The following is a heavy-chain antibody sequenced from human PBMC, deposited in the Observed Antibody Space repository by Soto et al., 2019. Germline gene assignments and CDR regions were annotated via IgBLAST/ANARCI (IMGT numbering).Heavy chain of an antibody. Sequence: GASVKVSCKASGYTFTGYYMHWVRQAPGQGLEWMGWINPNSGGTNYAQKFQGWVTMTRDTSISTAYMELSRLRSDDTAVYYCARDRSQVEPVGYAFDIRGQGTMVTVSS. V-gene: IGHV1-2*04. CDR1: GYTFTGYY. J-gene: IGHJ3*02. CDR3: ARDRSQVEPVGYAFDI. CDR2: INPNSGGT. D-gene: IGHD1-1*01.